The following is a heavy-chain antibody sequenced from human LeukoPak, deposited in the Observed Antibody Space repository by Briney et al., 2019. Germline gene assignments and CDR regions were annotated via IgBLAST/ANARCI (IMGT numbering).Heavy chain of an antibody. Sequence: GASVKVSCKASGYTFTSYDINWVRQATGQGLEWMGWMNPNSGNTGYAQKFQGRVTITRNTSISTAYMELSSLRSEDMAVYYCARGGAVAARPGLDYWGQGTLVTVSS. D-gene: IGHD6-6*01. V-gene: IGHV1-8*03. CDR2: MNPNSGNT. J-gene: IGHJ4*02. CDR1: GYTFTSYD. CDR3: ARGGAVAARPGLDY.